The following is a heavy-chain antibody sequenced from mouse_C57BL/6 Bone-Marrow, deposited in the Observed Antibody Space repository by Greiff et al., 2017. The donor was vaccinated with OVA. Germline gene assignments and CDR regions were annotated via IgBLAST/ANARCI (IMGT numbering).Heavy chain of an antibody. Sequence: QVQLQQSGAELARPGASVKLSCKASGYTFTSYGISWVKQRTGQGLEWIGEIYPRSGNTYYNEKFKGKATLTADKSSSTAYMELRSLTSEDSAVYFCARRPLYDGSSPWFAYWGQGTLVTVSA. CDR2: IYPRSGNT. CDR3: ARRPLYDGSSPWFAY. V-gene: IGHV1-81*01. D-gene: IGHD1-1*01. J-gene: IGHJ3*01. CDR1: GYTFTSYG.